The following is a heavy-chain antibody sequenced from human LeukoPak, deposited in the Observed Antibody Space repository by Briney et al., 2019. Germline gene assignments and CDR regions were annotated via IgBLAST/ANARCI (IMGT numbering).Heavy chain of an antibody. CDR1: GYTFTSYD. D-gene: IGHD3-22*01. CDR2: MNPNSGNT. V-gene: IGHV1-8*01. J-gene: IGHJ4*02. Sequence: RASVKVSCEASGYTFTSYDINWVRQATGQGLEWMGWMNPNSGNTGYAQKFRGRVTTTRNTSISTAYMELSSLRSEDTAVYYCARSHSSGSIDYWGQGTLVTVSS. CDR3: ARSHSSGSIDY.